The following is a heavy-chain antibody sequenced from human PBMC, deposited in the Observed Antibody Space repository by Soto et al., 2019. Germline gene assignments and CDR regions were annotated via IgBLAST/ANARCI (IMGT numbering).Heavy chain of an antibody. CDR3: ARGVAYYYDSSATGGIDY. D-gene: IGHD3-22*01. Sequence: EVQLVESGGGLVKPGGSLRLSCAASGFTFSSYSMNWVRQAPGKGLEWVSSISSSSSYIYYADSVKGRFTISRDNAKNSLYLQMNSLRAEDTAVYYCARGVAYYYDSSATGGIDYWGQGTLVTVSS. CDR2: ISSSSSYI. J-gene: IGHJ4*02. V-gene: IGHV3-21*01. CDR1: GFTFSSYS.